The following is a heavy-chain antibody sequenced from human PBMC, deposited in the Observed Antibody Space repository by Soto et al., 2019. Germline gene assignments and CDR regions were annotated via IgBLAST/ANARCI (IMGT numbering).Heavy chain of an antibody. V-gene: IGHV3-23*01. D-gene: IGHD2-2*01. Sequence: GGSLRLSCAASGFTFSSYAMSWVRQAPGKGLEWVSAISGSGGSTYYADSVKGRFTISRDNSKNTLYLQMNSLRAEETAVYYCAKPWCSSTSCYVVLDYFDYWGQGTLVTVSS. J-gene: IGHJ4*02. CDR2: ISGSGGST. CDR1: GFTFSSYA. CDR3: AKPWCSSTSCYVVLDYFDY.